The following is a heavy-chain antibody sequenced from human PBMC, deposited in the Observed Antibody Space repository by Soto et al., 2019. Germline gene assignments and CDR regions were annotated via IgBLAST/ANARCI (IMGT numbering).Heavy chain of an antibody. Sequence: SETLSLTCTVSGGSISSYYWSWIRQPPGKGLEWIGYIYYSGSTNYNPSLKSRLTISVDTSKNQFSLKLSSVTAADTAVYYCARVSYDFWSGHPPFFDYWGQGTLVTVSS. CDR3: ARVSYDFWSGHPPFFDY. CDR2: IYYSGST. J-gene: IGHJ4*02. V-gene: IGHV4-59*01. CDR1: GGSISSYY. D-gene: IGHD3-3*01.